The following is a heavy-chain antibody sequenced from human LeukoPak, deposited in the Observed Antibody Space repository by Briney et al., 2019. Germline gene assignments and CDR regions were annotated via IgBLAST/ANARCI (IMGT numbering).Heavy chain of an antibody. CDR2: IKEDGGEK. V-gene: IGHV3-7*01. D-gene: IGHD1-1*01. Sequence: GGSLRLSCAASGFTVSSNYMSWVRQAPGKGLEWVANIKEDGGEKYYVDSVKGRFTISRGNAKNSLYLQMNSLRAEDTAVYYCARAQLERRVGYYYYMDVWGKGTTVTVSS. CDR3: ARAQLERRVGYYYYMDV. CDR1: GFTVSSNY. J-gene: IGHJ6*03.